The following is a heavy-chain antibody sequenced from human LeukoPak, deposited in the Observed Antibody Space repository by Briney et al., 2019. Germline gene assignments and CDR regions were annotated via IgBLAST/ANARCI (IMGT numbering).Heavy chain of an antibody. J-gene: IGHJ4*02. Sequence: GGSLRLSCAASGFTFDDYAMHWVRQAPGKGLEWVSGINWNSGTIGYADSVKGRFTISRDNSENTLYLQINSLRVEDTAVYYCAKDTPTTGYHLDSWGQGTLVTVSS. CDR2: INWNSGTI. CDR3: AKDTPTTGYHLDS. CDR1: GFTFDDYA. D-gene: IGHD1-1*01. V-gene: IGHV3-9*01.